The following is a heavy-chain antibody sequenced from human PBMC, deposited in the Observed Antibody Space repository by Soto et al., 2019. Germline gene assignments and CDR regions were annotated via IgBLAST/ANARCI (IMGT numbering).Heavy chain of an antibody. V-gene: IGHV1-2*04. CDR1: GDSFNDYY. CDR3: ARESGGATATLDYYYFYMDV. J-gene: IGHJ6*03. CDR2: INPNDGVT. Sequence: QVQLVQSGAEVRKPGASVTVSCRSSGDSFNDYYIHWVRQAPGQGFEWMGWINPNDGVTKYAQKLQGWVSMTRDPSIRTVYMQLSRLRSDDTAVYYCARESGGATATLDYYYFYMDVWGTGTTVNVSS. D-gene: IGHD5-12*01.